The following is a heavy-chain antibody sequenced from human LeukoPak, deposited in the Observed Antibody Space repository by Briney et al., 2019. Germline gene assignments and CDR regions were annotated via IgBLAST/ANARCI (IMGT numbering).Heavy chain of an antibody. Sequence: PGGPLRLSCVVSGFNFDNFAMHWVRQAPGKGLEWVAVISYDRSNKYYADSVKGRFTISRDNSKNTLYLQMNSLRAEDTAVYYCAVVDSSGWYCHDYWGQGTLVTVSS. D-gene: IGHD6-19*01. CDR3: AVVDSSGWYCHDY. V-gene: IGHV3-30*04. CDR1: GFNFDNFA. CDR2: ISYDRSNK. J-gene: IGHJ4*02.